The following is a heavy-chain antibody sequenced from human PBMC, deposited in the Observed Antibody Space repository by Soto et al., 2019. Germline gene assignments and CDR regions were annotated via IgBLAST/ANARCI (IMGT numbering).Heavy chain of an antibody. CDR1: GFGFSSYE. CDR3: ASGIDY. V-gene: IGHV3-48*03. CDR2: ISSSGSAT. J-gene: IGHJ4*02. Sequence: GGSLRLSCVASGFGFSSYEMTWIRQAPGKGLEWISYISSSGSATYYADSVKGRFTISRDNAQHSVYLQMNSLRADDTALYFCASGIDYWGQGTLVTVSS.